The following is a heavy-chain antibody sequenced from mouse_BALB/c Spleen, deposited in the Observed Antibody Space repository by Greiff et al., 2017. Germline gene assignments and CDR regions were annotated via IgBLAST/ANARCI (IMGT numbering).Heavy chain of an antibody. CDR2: INPSTGYT. J-gene: IGHJ3*01. Sequence: QVQLQQSGPELVKPGALVKISCKASGYTFTSYWMHWVKQRPGQGLEWIGYINPSTGYTEYNQKFKDKATLTADKSSSTAYMQLSSLTSEDSAVYYCARDLAYWGQGTLVTVSA. CDR1: GYTFTSYW. CDR3: ARDLAY. V-gene: IGHV1S26*01.